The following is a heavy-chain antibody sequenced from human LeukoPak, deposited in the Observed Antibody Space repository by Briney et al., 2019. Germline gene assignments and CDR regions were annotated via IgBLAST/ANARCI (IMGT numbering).Heavy chain of an antibody. J-gene: IGHJ4*02. V-gene: IGHV4-34*01. CDR1: GGSFSGYY. CDR2: IKHSGST. D-gene: IGHD3-10*01. Sequence: SETLSLTCAVYGGSFSGYYWSWIRQPPGKGLEWIGEIKHSGSTNYNPSLKSRVTISVDTSKNQFSLKLSSVTAADTAVYYCARGSMVRGVTNDYWGQGTLVTVSS. CDR3: ARGSMVRGVTNDY.